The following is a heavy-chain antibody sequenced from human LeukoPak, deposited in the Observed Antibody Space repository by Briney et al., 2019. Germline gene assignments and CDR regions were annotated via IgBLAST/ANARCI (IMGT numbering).Heavy chain of an antibody. CDR3: ARDSYSRD. Sequence: GGSLRLSCAASGFIVSSSYMSWVRQAPGRGLEWVSLIQTNENTYYADSVTGRFTISRDNSKNTLYLEMNSLRAEDTAVYYCARDSYSRDWGQGTLVTVSS. J-gene: IGHJ4*02. CDR2: IQTNENT. CDR1: GFIVSSSY. V-gene: IGHV3-53*01. D-gene: IGHD3-10*01.